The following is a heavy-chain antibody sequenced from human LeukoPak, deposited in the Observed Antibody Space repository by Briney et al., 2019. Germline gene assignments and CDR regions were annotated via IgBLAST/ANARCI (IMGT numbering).Heavy chain of an antibody. CDR3: VSFYETY. D-gene: IGHD2-2*01. CDR1: GNYW. J-gene: IGHJ4*02. Sequence: GGSPRLSCAASGNYWMHWVRQAPGKGLVWVSHINSDGSWTSYADSVKGRFTISKDNAKNTEYLQMNNLRAEDTAVYYCVSFYETYWGRGTLVTVSS. V-gene: IGHV3-74*01. CDR2: INSDGSWT.